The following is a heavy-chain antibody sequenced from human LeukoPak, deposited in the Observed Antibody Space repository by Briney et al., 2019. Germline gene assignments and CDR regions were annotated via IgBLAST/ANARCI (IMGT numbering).Heavy chain of an antibody. Sequence: GGSLRLSCAASGFTLSEYYMSWIRQAPGKGLEWVGRIKSKTDGGTTDHAAPVKGRFTISRDDSSNTLYLQMNSLKTEDTAVYYCTTDPLGAMDVWGQGTTVTVSS. J-gene: IGHJ6*02. CDR2: IKSKTDGGTT. V-gene: IGHV3-15*01. CDR3: TTDPLGAMDV. CDR1: GFTLSEYY.